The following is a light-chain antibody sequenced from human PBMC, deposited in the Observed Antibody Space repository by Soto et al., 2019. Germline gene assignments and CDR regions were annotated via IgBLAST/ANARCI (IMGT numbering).Light chain of an antibody. V-gene: IGKV3-15*01. CDR2: GAS. Sequence: EIVMTQSPATLSVSPGERVTLSCRTSHSVNSHVAWYQQKPGXXPRLLLYGASTRATGIPVRFSGSGFGTEFTLTISSLQSEDFAVYYCQQRSKGLGIPFGQGTRLEI. J-gene: IGKJ5*01. CDR3: QQRSKGLGIP. CDR1: HSVNSH.